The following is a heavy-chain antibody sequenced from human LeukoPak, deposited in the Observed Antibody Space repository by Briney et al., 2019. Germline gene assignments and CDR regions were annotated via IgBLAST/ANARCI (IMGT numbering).Heavy chain of an antibody. Sequence: GGSLRLSCAASGFTFSSYGMHWVRQAPGKGLEWVAVISYDGSNKYYADSVKGRFTISRDNSKNTLYLQMNSLRAEDTAVYYCAKVYSSGWSIDYWGQGTLVTVSS. J-gene: IGHJ4*02. D-gene: IGHD6-19*01. CDR2: ISYDGSNK. CDR3: AKVYSSGWSIDY. V-gene: IGHV3-30*18. CDR1: GFTFSSYG.